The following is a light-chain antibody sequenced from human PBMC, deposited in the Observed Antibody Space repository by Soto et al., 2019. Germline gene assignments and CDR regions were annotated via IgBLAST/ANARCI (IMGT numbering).Light chain of an antibody. CDR3: QQSYSTPPMYT. CDR2: AAS. CDR1: QSISSY. J-gene: IGKJ2*01. V-gene: IGKV1-39*01. Sequence: DIQMTQSPSSLSASVGDRVTITCRASQSISSYLNWYQQKPGKAPKLLIYAASSLQSGVPSRFSGSGSGTDFNLTISSLQPEAFATYDCQQSYSTPPMYTFGQGTKLEIK.